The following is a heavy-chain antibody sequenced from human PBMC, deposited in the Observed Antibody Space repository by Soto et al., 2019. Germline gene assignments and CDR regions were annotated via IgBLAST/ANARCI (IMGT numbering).Heavy chain of an antibody. CDR3: AKVRVEQWLVQAFDY. D-gene: IGHD6-19*01. CDR1: GFTFSSYA. J-gene: IGHJ4*02. CDR2: ISGSGGST. V-gene: IGHV3-23*01. Sequence: EVQLFESGGGLVQPGGSLRLSCAASGFTFSSYAMRWVRQAPGKGLEWVSAISGSGGSTYYADSVKGRFTISRDNSKNTLYLQMNSLRAEDTAVYYCAKVRVEQWLVQAFDYWGQGTLVTVSS.